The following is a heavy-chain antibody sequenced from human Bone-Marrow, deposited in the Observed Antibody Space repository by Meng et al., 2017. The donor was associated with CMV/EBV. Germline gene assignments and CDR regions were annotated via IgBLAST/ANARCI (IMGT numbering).Heavy chain of an antibody. V-gene: IGHV4-34*01. D-gene: IGHD2-2*02. CDR3: ARRRGYCSSTSCYNYYGMDF. CDR2: INHSGST. J-gene: IGHJ6*02. Sequence: SETLSLTCAVYGGSFSGYYWSWIRQPPGKGLEWIGEINHSGSTNYNPSLKSRVTISVDTSKNQFSLKLSSVTAADTAVYYCARRRGYCSSTSCYNYYGMDFWGQGTTVTGYS. CDR1: GGSFSGYY.